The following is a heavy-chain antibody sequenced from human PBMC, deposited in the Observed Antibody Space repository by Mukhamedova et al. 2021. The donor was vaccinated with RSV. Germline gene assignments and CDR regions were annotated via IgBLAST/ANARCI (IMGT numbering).Heavy chain of an antibody. CDR3: AREYCSSTSCYVPHFDY. J-gene: IGHJ4*02. D-gene: IGHD2-2*01. Sequence: DKCYSPSLKSRLTITKDTSKNQVVLTMTNMDPVDTATYYCAREYCSSTSCYVPHFDYWGQGTLVTVSS. CDR2: DK. V-gene: IGHV2-5*01.